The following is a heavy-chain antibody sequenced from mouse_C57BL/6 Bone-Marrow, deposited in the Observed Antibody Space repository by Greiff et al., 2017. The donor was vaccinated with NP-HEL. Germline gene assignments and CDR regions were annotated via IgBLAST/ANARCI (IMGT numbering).Heavy chain of an antibody. CDR1: GFNIKDYY. J-gene: IGHJ1*03. V-gene: IGHV14-2*01. D-gene: IGHD1-1*01. CDR3: AREGSSYVFYWDFDV. CDR2: IDPEDGET. Sequence: EVHLVESGAELVKPGASVKLSCTASGFNIKDYYMPWVKQRTEQGLEWIGRIDPEDGETKYAPKFQGKATITADTSSNTAYLQLSSLTSEDTAVYYCAREGSSYVFYWDFDVWGTGTTVTVSS.